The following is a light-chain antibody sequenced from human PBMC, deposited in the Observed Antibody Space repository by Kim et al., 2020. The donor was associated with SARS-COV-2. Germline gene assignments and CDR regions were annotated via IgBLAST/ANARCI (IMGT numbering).Light chain of an antibody. CDR2: GKN. J-gene: IGLJ2*01. CDR1: SLRNYY. V-gene: IGLV3-19*01. Sequence: SSELTQDPTMSVALGQTVRITCQGDSLRNYYASWYQQKPGQAPVLVIYGKNDRPSGIPDRFSGSRTGNTASLIITGAQAEDEADYYCNSRDSSNNHLVFG. CDR3: NSRDSSNNHLV.